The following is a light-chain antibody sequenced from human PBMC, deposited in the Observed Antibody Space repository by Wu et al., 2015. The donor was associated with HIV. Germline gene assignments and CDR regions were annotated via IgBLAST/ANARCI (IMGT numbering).Light chain of an antibody. CDR3: QQYGSFPT. CDR2: GAS. CDR1: QSVSSSY. Sequence: EIVLTQSPGTLSLSPGERATPSCRASQSVSSSYLAWYQQKPGQAPRLLIYGASSRATGIPDRFSGSGSGTDFTLTISRLEPEDFAVYYCQQYGSFPTFGGGTKVEIK. V-gene: IGKV3-20*01. J-gene: IGKJ4*01.